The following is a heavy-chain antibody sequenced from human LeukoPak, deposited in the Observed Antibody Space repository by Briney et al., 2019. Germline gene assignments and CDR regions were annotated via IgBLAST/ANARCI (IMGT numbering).Heavy chain of an antibody. CDR1: GYSFTSYW. Sequence: GESLKISCKGSGYSFTSYWIGWVRQMPGKGLEWKRIIYPGDSDTRYSPSFQGQVTISADKSISTAYLQWSSLKASDTAMYYCARLSDIVVVPALDYWGQGTLVTVSS. J-gene: IGHJ4*02. CDR2: IYPGDSDT. D-gene: IGHD2-2*01. V-gene: IGHV5-51*01. CDR3: ARLSDIVVVPALDY.